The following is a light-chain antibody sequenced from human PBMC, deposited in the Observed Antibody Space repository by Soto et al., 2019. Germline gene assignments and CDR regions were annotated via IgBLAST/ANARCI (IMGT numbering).Light chain of an antibody. CDR3: QQRSNWPQIT. Sequence: EIVLTQSPATLSLSPGERATLSCRASQSVSKYLAWYQQKPGQAPRLLIHDASYRATGIAARFSGSGSGTDFTLTISSLEPEDFGVYYCQQRSNWPQITFGGGTKVEIK. J-gene: IGKJ4*01. CDR1: QSVSKY. CDR2: DAS. V-gene: IGKV3-11*01.